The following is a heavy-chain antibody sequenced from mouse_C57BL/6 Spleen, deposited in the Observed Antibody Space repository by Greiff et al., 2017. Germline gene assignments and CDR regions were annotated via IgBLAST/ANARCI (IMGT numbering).Heavy chain of an antibody. V-gene: IGHV3-6*01. CDR1: GYSITSGYY. D-gene: IGHD2-3*01. J-gene: IGHJ1*03. CDR2: ISYDGSN. CDR3: ARNGYYPYWYFDV. Sequence: EVKLMESGPGLVKPSQSLSLTCSVTGYSITSGYYWNWIRQFPGNKLEWMGYISYDGSNNYNPSLKNRISITRDTPKNQFFLKLNSVTTEDTATYYCARNGYYPYWYFDVWGTGTTVTVSS.